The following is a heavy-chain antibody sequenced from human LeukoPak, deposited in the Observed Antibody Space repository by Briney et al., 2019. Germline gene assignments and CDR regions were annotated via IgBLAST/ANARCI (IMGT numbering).Heavy chain of an antibody. D-gene: IGHD3-10*01. CDR2: ISAYNGNT. V-gene: IGHV1-18*01. J-gene: IGHJ3*02. CDR3: ATGLVVRTTLDAFDI. Sequence: ASVKVSCKASGYTFTSYGISWVRQAPGQGLEWMGWISAYNGNTNYAQKLQGRVTMTTDTSTSTAYMELRSLRSEDTAVYYCATGLVVRTTLDAFDIWGQGTMVTVSS. CDR1: GYTFTSYG.